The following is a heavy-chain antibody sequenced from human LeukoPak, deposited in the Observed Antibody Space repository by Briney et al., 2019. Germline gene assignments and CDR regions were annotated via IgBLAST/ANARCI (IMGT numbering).Heavy chain of an antibody. CDR2: INHSGST. Sequence: SETLSLTCAVYGGSFSGYYWSWIRQPPGKGLEGIGEINHSGSTNYNPSLKSRVTISVDTSKNQFYLKLSSVTAADTAVYYCARANYVWGSYGLDYWGQGTLVTVS. D-gene: IGHD3-16*01. CDR1: GGSFSGYY. CDR3: ARANYVWGSYGLDY. V-gene: IGHV4-34*01. J-gene: IGHJ4*02.